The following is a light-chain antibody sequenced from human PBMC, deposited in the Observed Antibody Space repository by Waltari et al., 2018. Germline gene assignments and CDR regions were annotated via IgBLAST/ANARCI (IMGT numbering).Light chain of an antibody. CDR3: QQYNTNSPWT. CDR2: KAS. Sequence: DIQMTQSPSTLSASVGARVTITCRASQSISSWLAWYPQKPGKAPKLLIYKASTLGRGIPSRFSGSGSGTEFTLTISSLQPDDFATYYCQQYNTNSPWTFGQGTKVEIK. J-gene: IGKJ1*01. CDR1: QSISSW. V-gene: IGKV1-5*03.